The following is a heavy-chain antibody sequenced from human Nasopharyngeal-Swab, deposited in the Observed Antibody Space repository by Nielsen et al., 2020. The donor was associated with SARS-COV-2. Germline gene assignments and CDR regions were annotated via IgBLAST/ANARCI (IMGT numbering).Heavy chain of an antibody. D-gene: IGHD4-17*01. CDR1: GYTFTSYY. CDR3: ARAEMRTAVTTYWTY. Sequence: ASVKVSCKASGYTFTSYYMHWVRQAPGQGLEWMGIINPSGGSTSYAQKFQRRVTMTRDTSTSTVYMELSSLRSEDTDVYYCARAEMRTAVTTYWTYWGQGTLVTVSS. CDR2: INPSGGST. V-gene: IGHV1-46*01. J-gene: IGHJ4*02.